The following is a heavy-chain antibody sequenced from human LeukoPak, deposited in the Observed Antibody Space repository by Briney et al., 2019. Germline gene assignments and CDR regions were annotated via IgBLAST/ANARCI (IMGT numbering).Heavy chain of an antibody. D-gene: IGHD3-22*01. J-gene: IGHJ4*02. CDR3: ARGRYYYDSSGYWGDLP. CDR2: IKQDGSEK. CDR1: GFTFSSYW. Sequence: GGSLRLSCAASGFTFSSYWMSWVRQAPGKGLEWVANIKQDGSEKYYVDSVKGRFTISRDNAKNSLYLQMNSLRAEDTAVYYCARGRYYYDSSGYWGDLPWGQGTLVTVSS. V-gene: IGHV3-7*01.